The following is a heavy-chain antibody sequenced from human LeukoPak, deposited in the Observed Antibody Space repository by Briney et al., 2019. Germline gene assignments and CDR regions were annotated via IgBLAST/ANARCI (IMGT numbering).Heavy chain of an antibody. D-gene: IGHD3-9*01. CDR2: IYYSGST. CDR3: ARHYIEAGYYPTGGVDY. Sequence: KPSETLSLTCTVSGGSISSSSYYWGWFRQPPGKGLDWIGSIYYSGSTYYNPSLKSRVTISVDTSKNQFSLKLSSVTAADTAVYYCARHYIEAGYYPTGGVDYWGQGTLVTVSS. J-gene: IGHJ4*02. CDR1: GGSISSSSYY. V-gene: IGHV4-39*01.